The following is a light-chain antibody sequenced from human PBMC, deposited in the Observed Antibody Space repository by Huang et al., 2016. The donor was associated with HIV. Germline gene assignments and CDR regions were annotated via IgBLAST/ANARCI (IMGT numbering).Light chain of an antibody. V-gene: IGKV1-39*01. J-gene: IGKJ2*01. CDR2: AAS. Sequence: DIQMTQSPTSLSASVGDRVTITCRASQTINNYLNWYQQKPGKAPKLLIYAASSLQNGGPARFSGSGSGTDFNLTISSLQPEDFGTFYCQQSYSTPAFGQGTNLEIK. CDR1: QTINNY. CDR3: QQSYSTPA.